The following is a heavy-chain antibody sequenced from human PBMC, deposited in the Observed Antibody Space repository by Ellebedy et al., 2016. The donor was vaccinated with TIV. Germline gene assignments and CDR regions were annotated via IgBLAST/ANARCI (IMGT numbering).Heavy chain of an antibody. J-gene: IGHJ4*02. CDR2: IRWNSDTI. CDR1: GFNFGGHA. V-gene: IGHV3-9*01. CDR3: APWASMD. D-gene: IGHD1-26*01. Sequence: GGSLRLXCAASGFNFGGHAMHWVRQAPGKGLEWVSHIRWNSDTIGYADSVKGRFTISRDNSKNTLYLQMNSLRAEDTAVYYCAPWASMDWGQGTLVTVSS.